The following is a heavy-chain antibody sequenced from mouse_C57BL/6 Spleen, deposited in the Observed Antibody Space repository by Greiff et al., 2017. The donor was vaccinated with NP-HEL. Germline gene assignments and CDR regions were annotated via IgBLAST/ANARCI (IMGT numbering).Heavy chain of an antibody. V-gene: IGHV1-42*01. CDR2: RKKRTGDT. CDR3: ASLNYGSSNGFAY. D-gene: IGHD1-1*01. Sequence: EGKREEEGPERVKPGASVKISCKASGEEGKGEERKGGKKREEKRGEGRGERKKRTGDTTYNQKFKAKATLTVDKSSSTAYMQLKSLTSEDSAVYYCASLNYGSSNGFAYWGQGTLVTVSA. J-gene: IGHJ3*01. CDR1: GEEGKGEE.